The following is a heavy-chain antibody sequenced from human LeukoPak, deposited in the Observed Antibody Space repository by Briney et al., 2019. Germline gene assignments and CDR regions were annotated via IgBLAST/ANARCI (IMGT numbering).Heavy chain of an antibody. CDR3: ARQPRDYYGSGSPGAFDI. V-gene: IGHV5-51*01. Sequence: GESLKISCKGSGYSFTSYWIGWVRQMPGKGLEWMGIIYPGDSDTRYSPSFQGQVTISADKSISTAYLQWSSLKASDTAMYYCARQPRDYYGSGSPGAFDIWGQGTMVTVSS. J-gene: IGHJ3*02. CDR1: GYSFTSYW. D-gene: IGHD3-10*01. CDR2: IYPGDSDT.